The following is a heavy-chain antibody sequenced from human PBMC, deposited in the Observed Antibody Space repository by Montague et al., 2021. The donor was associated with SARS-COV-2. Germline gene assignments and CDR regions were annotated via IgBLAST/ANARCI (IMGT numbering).Heavy chain of an antibody. CDR2: IYYSGST. CDR1: GGSISSSSYY. CDR3: ARGSHQDCGGGSFYSTFDY. J-gene: IGHJ4*02. D-gene: IGHD2-15*01. Sequence: SETLSLTCTVSGGSISSSSYYWGWIRQPPGKGLEWIGSIYYSGSTYYNPSLKSRVTMAVDTSRNQFSLKLNSATAEDTAVYYCARGSHQDCGGGSFYSTFDYWGQGTLVTVSS. V-gene: IGHV4-39*07.